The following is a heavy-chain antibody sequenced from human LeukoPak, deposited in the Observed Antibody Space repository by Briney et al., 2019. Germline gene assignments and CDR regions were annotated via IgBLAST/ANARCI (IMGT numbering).Heavy chain of an antibody. V-gene: IGHV4-59*01. CDR3: ARNILAYYYDSSGYPRGAFDI. D-gene: IGHD3-22*01. CDR2: IYYSGST. Sequence: SETLSLTCTVSGGSISSYYWSWIRQPPGKGLEWIGYIYYSGSTNYNPSLKSRVTISVDTSKNQFSLKLSSVTAADTAVYYCARNILAYYYDSSGYPRGAFDIWGQGTMVTVSS. CDR1: GGSISSYY. J-gene: IGHJ3*02.